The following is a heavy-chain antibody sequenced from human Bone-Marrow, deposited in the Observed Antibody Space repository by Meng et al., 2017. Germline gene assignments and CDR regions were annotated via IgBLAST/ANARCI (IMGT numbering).Heavy chain of an antibody. V-gene: IGHV4-4*03. D-gene: IGHD1-7*01. J-gene: IGHJ4*02. Sequence: QVQLQESGPGLVKPPGTPSLTCTVSGDSISSDNWWSWVRQPPGKGLEWIGEVYHRGDTNYNPSLKSRVDISVDKSKNQFYLSLFSVTAADTAVYYCGRDQGRELINHWGQGTLVTVSS. CDR2: VYHRGDT. CDR3: GRDQGRELINH. CDR1: GDSISSDNW.